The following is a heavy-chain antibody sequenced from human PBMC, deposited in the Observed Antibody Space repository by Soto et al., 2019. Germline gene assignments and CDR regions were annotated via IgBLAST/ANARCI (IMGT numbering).Heavy chain of an antibody. Sequence: GGSLRPSSPVSSFKVISDWMSWVRQTPGKGLEWVASIKEDGSEIYYLHSVRGRFSISRDSAGNALHLTMNYLRAEDTGVYFCARDIGFDYVNWGQGTLVTVSS. D-gene: IGHD3-16*01. J-gene: IGHJ4*02. CDR3: ARDIGFDYVN. CDR2: IKEDGSEI. CDR1: SFKVISDW. V-gene: IGHV3-7*01.